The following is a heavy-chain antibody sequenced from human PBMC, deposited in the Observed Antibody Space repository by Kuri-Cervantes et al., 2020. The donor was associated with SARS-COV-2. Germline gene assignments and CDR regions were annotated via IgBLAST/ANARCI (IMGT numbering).Heavy chain of an antibody. J-gene: IGHJ2*01. CDR1: GGSFSGYY. V-gene: IGHV4-34*01. CDR3: ARSRIAVADWYFDL. CDR2: INHSGST. D-gene: IGHD6-19*01. Sequence: GSLRLSCAVYGGSFSGYYWSWIRQPPGKGLEWIGEINHSGSTNYNPSLKSRVTISVDTSKNQFSLKLSSVTAADTAVYYCARSRIAVADWYFDLWGRGTLVTVSS.